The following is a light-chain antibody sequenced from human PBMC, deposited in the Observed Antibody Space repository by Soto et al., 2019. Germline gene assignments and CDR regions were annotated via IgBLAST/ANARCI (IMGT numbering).Light chain of an antibody. CDR1: QSVSSSY. CDR2: GAS. J-gene: IGKJ3*01. V-gene: IGKV3-20*01. Sequence: EIVWTQSPGTLSLSPGERATLSCRASQSVSSSYLAWYQQKPGQAPRLLIYGASSRATGIPDRFSGSGSGTDFPLTISRLEPEDFAVYYCLQYGSSPRFTFGPGTKVDI. CDR3: LQYGSSPRFT.